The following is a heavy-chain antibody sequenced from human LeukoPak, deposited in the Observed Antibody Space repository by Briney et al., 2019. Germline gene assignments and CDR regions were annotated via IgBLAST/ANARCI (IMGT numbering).Heavy chain of an antibody. Sequence: PGGSLRLSCAASGFTVSSNYMSWVRQAPGKGLEWVSVIYSGGSTYYADSVKGRFTISRGNSKNTLYLQMNSLRAEDTAVYYCASWYYNEYYFDYWGQGTLVTVSS. D-gene: IGHD2/OR15-2a*01. J-gene: IGHJ4*02. V-gene: IGHV3-53*01. CDR2: IYSGGST. CDR1: GFTVSSNY. CDR3: ASWYYNEYYFDY.